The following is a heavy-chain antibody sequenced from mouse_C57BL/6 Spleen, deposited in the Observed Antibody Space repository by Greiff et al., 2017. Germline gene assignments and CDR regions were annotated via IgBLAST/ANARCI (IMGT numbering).Heavy chain of an antibody. Sequence: EVMLVESGGGLVQPKGSLKLSCAASGFSFNTYAMNWVRQAPGKGLEWVACIRSKSNNYATYYADSVQDRFTISRDDSESMLYLQMNNLKTEDTAMNYCVGGGSSSSWFADWGQGTLVTVSA. CDR2: IRSKSNNYAT. CDR1: GFSFNTYA. V-gene: IGHV10-1*01. D-gene: IGHD1-1*01. J-gene: IGHJ3*01. CDR3: VGGGSSSSWFAD.